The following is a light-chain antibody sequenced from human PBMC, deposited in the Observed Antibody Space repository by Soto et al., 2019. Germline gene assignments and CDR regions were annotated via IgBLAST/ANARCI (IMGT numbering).Light chain of an antibody. Sequence: QSVLTQPPSVSGAPGQRVTISCTGSSSNIGAGYDVHWYQQLPGTAPQLPIYGNSNRPSGVPDRFSGSKSGTSASLAITGLQAEDEADYYCQSYDSSLRGAWVFGGGTKLTVL. CDR3: QSYDSSLRGAWV. CDR1: SSNIGAGYD. J-gene: IGLJ3*02. CDR2: GNS. V-gene: IGLV1-40*01.